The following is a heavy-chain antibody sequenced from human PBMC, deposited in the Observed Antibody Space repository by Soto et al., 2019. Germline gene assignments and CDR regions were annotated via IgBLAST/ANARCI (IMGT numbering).Heavy chain of an antibody. V-gene: IGHV4-59*01. CDR3: ARDRSWHFDY. D-gene: IGHD1-26*01. CDR2: IYYSGST. J-gene: IGHJ4*02. Sequence: PSETLSLTCTVSGGSISSYYWIWIRQPPGKGLEWIGYIYYSGSTNYNPSLKSRVTISVDTSKNQFSLKLSSVTAADTAVYYCARDRSWHFDYWGQGTLVTVSS. CDR1: GGSISSYY.